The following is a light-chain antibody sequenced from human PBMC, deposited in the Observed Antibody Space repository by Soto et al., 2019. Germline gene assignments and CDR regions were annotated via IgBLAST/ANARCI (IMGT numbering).Light chain of an antibody. CDR2: GAS. CDR3: QQYGSSPLT. Sequence: EIVLTQSPGTLSLSPGERASLSCRASQSVSSSYLAWYQHKPGQAPRVLIYGASSRATDIPDRFTGSGSGTDFTLTISRLEPEDFAVYFCQQYGSSPLTFGGGTKVEIK. V-gene: IGKV3-20*01. CDR1: QSVSSSY. J-gene: IGKJ4*01.